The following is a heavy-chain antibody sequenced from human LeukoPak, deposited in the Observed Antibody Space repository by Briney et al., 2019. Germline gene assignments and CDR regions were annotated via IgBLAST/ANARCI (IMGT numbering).Heavy chain of an antibody. D-gene: IGHD4-17*01. CDR2: ISSSGSTI. CDR3: ARDYGDYAPVYFQH. V-gene: IGHV3-48*03. CDR1: GFTFSSYE. J-gene: IGHJ1*01. Sequence: PGGSLRLSCAASGFTFSSYEMNWVRQAPGKGLEWVSYISSSGSTIYYADSVKGRFTISRDNAKNSLYLQMNSLRAEDTAVYYCARDYGDYAPVYFQHWGQGTLVTVSS.